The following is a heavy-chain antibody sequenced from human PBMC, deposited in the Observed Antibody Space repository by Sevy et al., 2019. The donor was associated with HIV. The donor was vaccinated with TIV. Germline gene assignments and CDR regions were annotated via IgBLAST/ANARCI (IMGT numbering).Heavy chain of an antibody. CDR1: GFTFSSYA. J-gene: IGHJ4*02. V-gene: IGHV3-30-3*01. D-gene: IGHD5-18*01. CDR2: ISYDGSNK. CDR3: VYRAYY. Sequence: GGSLRLSCAASGFTFSSYAMHWVRQAPGKGLEWVAVISYDGSNKYYADSVKGRFTISRDNSKNTLYLQMNSLRAEDTAVNYCVYRAYYWGQGTLVTVSS.